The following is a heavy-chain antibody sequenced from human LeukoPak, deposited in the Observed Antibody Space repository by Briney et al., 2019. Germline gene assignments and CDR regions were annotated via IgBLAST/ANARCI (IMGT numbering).Heavy chain of an antibody. J-gene: IGHJ4*02. Sequence: PGRSLRLSCAASGFTFSTYGMHWVRQAPGRGLEWVALIWYDGSNKYYADSAKGRFTISRDNSKNTLYLQMDSLRVEDTASYYCARDHTSSSSGTGVYWGQGTLVTVSS. CDR3: ARDHTSSSSGTGVY. CDR1: GFTFSTYG. CDR2: IWYDGSNK. D-gene: IGHD6-6*01. V-gene: IGHV3-33*01.